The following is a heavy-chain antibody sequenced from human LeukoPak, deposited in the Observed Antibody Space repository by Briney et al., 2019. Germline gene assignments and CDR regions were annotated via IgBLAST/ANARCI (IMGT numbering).Heavy chain of an antibody. Sequence: SETLSLTCTVSGASVSSSSYYWSWIRQPPGKGLEWIGFVHYSGSTHYNPPLKSRVTISVDTPKNQFSLKPSPLTGADTAVYFCSRVNGLLSFDLWGRGTLVTVSS. D-gene: IGHD2-15*01. CDR3: SRVNGLLSFDL. V-gene: IGHV4-61*01. CDR1: GASVSSSSYY. CDR2: VHYSGST. J-gene: IGHJ2*01.